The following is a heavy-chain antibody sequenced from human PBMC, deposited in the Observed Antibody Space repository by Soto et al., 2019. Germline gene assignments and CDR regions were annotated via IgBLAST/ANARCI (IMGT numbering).Heavy chain of an antibody. Sequence: SLRLACAASGFRFSDHYMTWIRQAPGKGLEWVSKISGGGTTKYYADSVKGRFTVSRDNAKNSLYLQMNSLRVEGTAVYYCASDPYYYASGFWGKGPLVTVSS. D-gene: IGHD3-10*01. J-gene: IGHJ4*02. CDR2: ISGGGTTK. CDR1: GFRFSDHY. V-gene: IGHV3-11*01. CDR3: ASDPYYYASGF.